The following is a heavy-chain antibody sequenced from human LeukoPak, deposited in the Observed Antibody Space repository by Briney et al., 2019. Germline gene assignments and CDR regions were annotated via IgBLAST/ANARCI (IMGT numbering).Heavy chain of an antibody. V-gene: IGHV3-30*18. CDR2: ISYDGSNK. J-gene: IGHJ4*02. Sequence: PGGSLRLSCAGSGFTFSSYGMHWVRQAPGKGLEGVAVISYDGSNKYYADSVKGRFTISRDNSKNTLYLQMNSLRAEDTAVYYCAKGGKARTPSYFDYWGQGTLVTVSS. CDR1: GFTFSSYG. CDR3: AKGGKARTPSYFDY. D-gene: IGHD1/OR15-1a*01.